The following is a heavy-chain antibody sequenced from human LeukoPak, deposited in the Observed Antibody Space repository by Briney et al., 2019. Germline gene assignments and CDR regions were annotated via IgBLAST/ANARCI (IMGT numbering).Heavy chain of an antibody. CDR3: ASGGYSHGFAGYYFDY. J-gene: IGHJ4*02. CDR1: GGSISNDNYY. V-gene: IGHV4-31*03. D-gene: IGHD5-18*01. Sequence: SETLSLTCTVSGGSISNDNYYWSWIRQHPGKGLEWIGYIYYSGSTYYNPSLKSRVTISVDTSKNQFSLKLSSVTAADTAVYYCASGGYSHGFAGYYFDYWGQGTLVTVS. CDR2: IYYSGST.